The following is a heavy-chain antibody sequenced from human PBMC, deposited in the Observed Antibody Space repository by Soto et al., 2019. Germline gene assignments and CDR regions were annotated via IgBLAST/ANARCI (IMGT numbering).Heavy chain of an antibody. V-gene: IGHV3-21*01. D-gene: IGHD3-10*01. J-gene: IGHJ3*02. Sequence: GGSLRLSCAASGFTFSSYSMNWVRQAPGKGLEWVSSISSSSYIYYADSVKGRFTISRDNAKNSLYLQMNSLRAEDTAVYYCAREMRGSWFGEFPDAFDIWGQGTMVTVSS. CDR2: ISSSSYI. CDR1: GFTFSSYS. CDR3: AREMRGSWFGEFPDAFDI.